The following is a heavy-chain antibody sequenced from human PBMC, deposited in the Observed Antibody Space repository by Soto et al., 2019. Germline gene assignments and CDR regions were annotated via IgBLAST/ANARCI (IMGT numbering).Heavy chain of an antibody. D-gene: IGHD6-19*01. V-gene: IGHV3-23*01. CDR1: GFTFSSYA. CDR3: AKVIVAVAGYFDY. CDR2: ISDSGDST. J-gene: IGHJ4*02. Sequence: EVQLLESGGGLVQPGGSLRLSRAASGFTFSSYAMSWVRQAPGKGLEWVSGISDSGDSTYYADSVKGRFTISRDNSKNTLYLQMNSLRAEDTAVYYCAKVIVAVAGYFDYWGQGTLVTVSS.